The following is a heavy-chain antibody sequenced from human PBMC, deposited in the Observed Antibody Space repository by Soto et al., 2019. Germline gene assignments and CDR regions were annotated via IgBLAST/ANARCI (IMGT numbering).Heavy chain of an antibody. V-gene: IGHV1-69*08. Sequence: QVQLVQSGAEVKKPGSSVKVSCKASGGTFSSYTISWVRQAPGQGLEWMGRIIPILGIANYAQKFQGRVTITADKSTSTAYMELSSLRSEDTAVYYCARDPGFGESYFDYWGQGTLVTVSS. J-gene: IGHJ4*02. CDR2: IIPILGIA. CDR1: GGTFSSYT. CDR3: ARDPGFGESYFDY. D-gene: IGHD3-10*01.